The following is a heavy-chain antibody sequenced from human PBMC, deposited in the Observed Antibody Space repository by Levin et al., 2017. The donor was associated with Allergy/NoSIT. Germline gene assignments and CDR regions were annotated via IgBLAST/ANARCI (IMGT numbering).Heavy chain of an antibody. V-gene: IGHV3-66*02. CDR2: LFGGDRT. CDR1: GLTVSYNY. CDR3: ATGPFDY. J-gene: IGHJ4*02. Sequence: GESLKISCAASGLTVSYNYMHMSWVRQAPGKGLEWVSVLFGGDRTHYADSVKGRFTISRDNSKNTLYLQMNSLRAEDTAVYYCATGPFDYRGQGTVVTVSS.